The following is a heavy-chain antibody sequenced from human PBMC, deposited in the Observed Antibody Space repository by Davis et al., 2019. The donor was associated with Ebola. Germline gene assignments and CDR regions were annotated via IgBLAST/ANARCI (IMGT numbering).Heavy chain of an antibody. D-gene: IGHD2-8*02. J-gene: IGHJ3*02. CDR1: GNSFTSHW. CDR3: ASLRRAITGMDDGFDI. V-gene: IGHV5-51*01. Sequence: GESLKISCKDSGNSFTSHWIGWVRQMPGKGLDWMGIIYTGDSDTRYSPSFRGQVTISADKSTKTAFLQWSRLKASDTAMYYCASLRRAITGMDDGFDIWGQGTKVTVSS. CDR2: IYTGDSDT.